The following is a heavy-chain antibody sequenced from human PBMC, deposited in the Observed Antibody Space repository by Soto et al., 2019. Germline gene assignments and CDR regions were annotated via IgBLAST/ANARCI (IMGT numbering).Heavy chain of an antibody. Sequence: GGSLRLSCEASGFTFSNYAMNWVRQAPGKGLEWVSSISESGGNTDYADSVKGRFTISRDNSKNTLYLQMNSLRAEDTAVYYCAKQNLDYNWGQGTLVTVSS. CDR2: ISESGGNT. J-gene: IGHJ4*02. CDR3: AKQNLDYN. V-gene: IGHV3-23*01. CDR1: GFTFSNYA. D-gene: IGHD4-4*01.